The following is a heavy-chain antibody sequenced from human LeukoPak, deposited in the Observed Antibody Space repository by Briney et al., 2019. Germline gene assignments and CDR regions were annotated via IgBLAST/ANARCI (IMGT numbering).Heavy chain of an antibody. V-gene: IGHV3-30*19. CDR3: ASSVSMRGPRAPSNY. D-gene: IGHD2-8*01. CDR1: GFTFSTYG. Sequence: GGSLRLSCVASGFTFSTYGMHWVRQAPGRGLEWVAYISYDGTNAYYADSVKGRFTISRDNSKNTLYLQMNSLRAEDTAVYYCASSVSMRGPRAPSNYWGQGTLVTVSS. CDR2: ISYDGTNA. J-gene: IGHJ4*02.